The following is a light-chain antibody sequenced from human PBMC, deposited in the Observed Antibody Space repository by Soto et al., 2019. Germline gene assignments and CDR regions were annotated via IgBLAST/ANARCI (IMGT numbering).Light chain of an antibody. J-gene: IGKJ4*01. Sequence: DIQMTQSPSSLSASVGDRVTITCRASQGISSYLVWYQQKPGKAPKNLIYAAFTLQSGVPSRFSGSGSGTDFTLTISSLQPEDSATYYCQQLNSFPLTFGGGTKV. CDR1: QGISSY. CDR2: AAF. CDR3: QQLNSFPLT. V-gene: IGKV1-9*01.